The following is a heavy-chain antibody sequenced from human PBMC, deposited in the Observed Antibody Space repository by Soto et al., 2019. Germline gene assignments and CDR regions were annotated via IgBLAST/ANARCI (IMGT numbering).Heavy chain of an antibody. V-gene: IGHV3-23*01. Sequence: EVQLLESGGGLVQPRGSVRLSCTASGFTFSSHAMSWVRQAPGKGLEWVSGISGSAYSTYYADSVEGRFTISRDNSKSTLYLQINSLRADDTAVYYCAKDPHSWGQGTQVTVSS. CDR2: ISGSAYST. CDR3: AKDPHS. J-gene: IGHJ4*02. CDR1: GFTFSSHA.